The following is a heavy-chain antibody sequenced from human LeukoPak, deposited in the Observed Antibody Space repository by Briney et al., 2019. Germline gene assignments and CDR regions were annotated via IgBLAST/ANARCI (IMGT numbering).Heavy chain of an antibody. J-gene: IGHJ4*02. Sequence: GGFLRLSCAASGFTFTSYSMNWVRQAPGKGLEWVSTISGGGSTYYADSVKGRFTISRDNSKNTLYLQVNSLRAEDTAVYYCAKGGKWDVTPFDYWGQGTLVTVSS. V-gene: IGHV3-23*01. CDR2: ISGGGST. D-gene: IGHD1-26*01. CDR1: GFTFTSYS. CDR3: AKGGKWDVTPFDY.